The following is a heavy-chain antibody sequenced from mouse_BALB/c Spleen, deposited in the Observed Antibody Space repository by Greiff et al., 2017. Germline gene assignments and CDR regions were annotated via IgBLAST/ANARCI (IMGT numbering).Heavy chain of an antibody. D-gene: IGHD1-1*01. CDR2: ISSGGGST. CDR1: GFAFSSYD. CDR3: ARQSYDY. Sequence: EVHLVESGGGLVKPGGSLKLSCAASGFAFSSYDMSWVRQTPEKRLEWVAYISSGGGSTYYPDTVKGRFTISRDNAKNTLYLQMSSLKSEDTAMYYCARQSYDYWGQGTSVTVSS. V-gene: IGHV5-12-1*01. J-gene: IGHJ4*01.